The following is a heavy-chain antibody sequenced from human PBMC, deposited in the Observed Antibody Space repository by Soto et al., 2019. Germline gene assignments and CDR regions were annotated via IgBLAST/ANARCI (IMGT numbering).Heavy chain of an antibody. D-gene: IGHD2-21*02. J-gene: IGHJ4*02. V-gene: IGHV3-23*01. Sequence: EVHLLESGGVLVQPGGSMRLSCAASGFTFSSYTLNCVRRAQGKWLEWVATSSDRRTGNTHYSDSVRGRFTLSRDYSRNILFLHMDSLRADDTALFYCTTWLTAHVAYWGRGTQVTVSS. CDR3: TTWLTAHVAY. CDR2: SSDRRTGNT. CDR1: GFTFSSYT.